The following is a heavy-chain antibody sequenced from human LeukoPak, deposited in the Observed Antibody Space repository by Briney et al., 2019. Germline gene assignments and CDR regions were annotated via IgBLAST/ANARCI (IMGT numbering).Heavy chain of an antibody. CDR2: IKEDGSEK. D-gene: IGHD6-13*01. V-gene: IGHV3-7*01. CDR3: ARRYYSSSYGILDY. Sequence: GGSLRLSCVASGFTFSNYWMTWVRQAPGKGLEWVANIKEDGSEKHYVDSVKGRFTISRDNAKNSLYLQMNSLRAEDTAVYYCARRYYSSSYGILDYWGQGTLVTVSS. CDR1: GFTFSNYW. J-gene: IGHJ4*02.